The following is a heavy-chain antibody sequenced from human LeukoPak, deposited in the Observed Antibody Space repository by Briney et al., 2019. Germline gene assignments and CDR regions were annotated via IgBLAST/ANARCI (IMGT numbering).Heavy chain of an antibody. CDR1: GFTFSSYG. CDR3: AKASGVPWADYAFDI. CDR2: ITGSGTST. J-gene: IGHJ3*02. Sequence: GGSLRLSCAASGFTFSSYGMTWVRQAPGKGLEWVSIITGSGTSTYYADSVKGRFTISRDNSKNTLYLQMNSLRAEDTAVYYCAKASGVPWADYAFDIWGQGTMVTVSS. D-gene: IGHD3-10*01. V-gene: IGHV3-23*01.